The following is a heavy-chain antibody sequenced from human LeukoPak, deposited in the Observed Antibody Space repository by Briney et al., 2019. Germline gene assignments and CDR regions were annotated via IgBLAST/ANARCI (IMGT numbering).Heavy chain of an antibody. J-gene: IGHJ5*02. CDR1: GDSISNARYY. CDR3: ARDGLREGFDP. V-gene: IGHV4-39*07. D-gene: IGHD4-17*01. CDR2: VYYSGST. Sequence: SETLSLTCTVSGDSISNARYYWAWIRQPLGKGLEYIAHVYYSGSTYYNPSLESRVTLSVDTSKNQFSLKLSSVTAADTAVYYCARDGLREGFDPWGQGTLVTVSS.